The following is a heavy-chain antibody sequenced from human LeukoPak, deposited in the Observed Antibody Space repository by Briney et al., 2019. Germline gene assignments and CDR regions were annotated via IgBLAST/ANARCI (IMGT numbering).Heavy chain of an antibody. V-gene: IGHV3-23*01. D-gene: IGHD3-22*01. CDR2: ISGSGDST. Sequence: PGGSLRLSCAASGFTFSNAWMNWVRQAPGKGLEWVSGISGSGDSTYYADSVKGRFAISRDNSKNTLYLQMNGLRAEDTAVYYCATYRRGYHDSSESYYFDYWGQGTLVTVSS. J-gene: IGHJ4*02. CDR1: GFTFSNAW. CDR3: ATYRRGYHDSSESYYFDY.